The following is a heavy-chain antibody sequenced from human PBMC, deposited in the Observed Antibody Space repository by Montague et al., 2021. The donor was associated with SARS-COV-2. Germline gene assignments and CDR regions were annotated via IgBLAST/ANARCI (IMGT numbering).Heavy chain of an antibody. CDR3: ARLRDGVVPSPILGVGPYYSYYYMDV. CDR2: INHGGST. V-gene: IGHV4-34*01. CDR1: GTSFSGYY. Sequence: SHSLSLTYAVHGTSFSGYYWNWIRQPPGKGLEWIGEINHGGSTKYNPSLKSRFTISADTSKNQFSLKLTSVAAADTAVYYCARLRDGVVPSPILGVGPYYSYYYMDVWGRGTTVTVSS. D-gene: IGHD3-10*01. J-gene: IGHJ6*03.